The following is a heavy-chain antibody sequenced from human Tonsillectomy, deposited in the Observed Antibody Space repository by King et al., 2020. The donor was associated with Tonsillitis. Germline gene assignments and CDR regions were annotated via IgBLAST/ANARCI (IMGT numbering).Heavy chain of an antibody. CDR1: GFSFDDHA. J-gene: IGHJ6*02. Sequence: VQLVESGGGLVQPGRSLRLSCAASGFSFDDHAMHWVRQAPGKGLEWVSGISWNSVSIDYADSVKGRFTMSRDNAQNSLSLQMNSLRPEDTALYYCVKAIGWRGVYSYVYGGMDVWGQGTTVTVSS. V-gene: IGHV3-9*01. CDR3: VKAIGWRGVYSYVYGGMDV. CDR2: ISWNSVSI. D-gene: IGHD5-18*01.